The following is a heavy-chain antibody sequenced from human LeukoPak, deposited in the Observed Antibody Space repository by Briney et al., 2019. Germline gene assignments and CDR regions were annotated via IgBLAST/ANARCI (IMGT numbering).Heavy chain of an antibody. CDR1: GYTFTVNY. CDR3: ARVGFCTKGVCYSFDY. D-gene: IGHD2-8*01. V-gene: IGHV1-2*02. J-gene: IGHJ4*02. CDR2: INPNSGGT. Sequence: ASVKVSCRPSGYTFTVNYIHWERQAPGQGPEWMGWINPNSGGTNYAQKFQGRVTMTRDTSISTAYMELSRLTSDDTAVYYCARVGFCTKGVCYSFDYWGQGTLVTVSS.